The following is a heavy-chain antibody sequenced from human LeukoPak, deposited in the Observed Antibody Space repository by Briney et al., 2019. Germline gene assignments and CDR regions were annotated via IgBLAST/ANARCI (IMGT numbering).Heavy chain of an antibody. CDR2: ISWNSGSI. J-gene: IGHJ6*03. D-gene: IGHD2-15*01. V-gene: IGHV3-9*01. CDR3: AKGIYCSGGSCYSYMDV. CDR1: GFTLDDYA. Sequence: GRSLRLSCAASGFTLDDYAMHWVRQAPGEGLEWVTGISWNSGSIGYAGSVKGRFTISRDNAKNSLYLQMNSLRAEDTALYYCAKGIYCSGGSCYSYMDVWGKGTTVTVSS.